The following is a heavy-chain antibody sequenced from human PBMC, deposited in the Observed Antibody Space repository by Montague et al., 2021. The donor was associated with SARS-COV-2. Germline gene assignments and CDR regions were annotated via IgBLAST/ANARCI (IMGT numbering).Heavy chain of an antibody. CDR2: INHSGSS. V-gene: IGHV4-34*01. D-gene: IGHD3-10*01. CDR3: ASRNRGNRGAFDI. CDR1: GGSFSDFY. Sequence: SETLSLTCAVYGGSFSDFYWGWIRQPPGKGLEWIGEINHSGSSYYNPSLKSRVTISVDTSKNQFSLKLSSVTAADTAVYYCASRNRGNRGAFDIWGQGTMVTVSS. J-gene: IGHJ3*02.